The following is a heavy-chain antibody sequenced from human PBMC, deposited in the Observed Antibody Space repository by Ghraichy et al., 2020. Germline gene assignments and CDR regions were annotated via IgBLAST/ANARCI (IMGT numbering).Heavy chain of an antibody. V-gene: IGHV3-7*01. D-gene: IGHD1-26*01. Sequence: GGSLRLSCAASGFTFSNYYMSWVRQAPGKGLEWVANIKQDGSEKYYVDSVKGRFTTSRDNAKNSLYLQMNSLRAEDTAVYYCARRPGGGMDVWGQGTTVTVSS. CDR1: GFTFSNYY. CDR2: IKQDGSEK. J-gene: IGHJ6*02. CDR3: ARRPGGGMDV.